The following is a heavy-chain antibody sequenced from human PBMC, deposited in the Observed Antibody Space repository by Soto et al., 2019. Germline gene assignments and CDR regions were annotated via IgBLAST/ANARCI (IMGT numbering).Heavy chain of an antibody. V-gene: IGHV4-30-2*01. Sequence: QLQLQESGSGLVKPSQTLSLTCAVSGGSISSGGYSWSWIRQPPGKGLEWIGYIYHSGSTYYNPSLKSRVTISVDKSTTQFSLKRSSVTAADTAVYYCAAGGGLPRYYWGQGTLVTVSS. CDR3: AAGGGLPRYY. D-gene: IGHD5-12*01. J-gene: IGHJ4*02. CDR1: GGSISSGGYS. CDR2: IYHSGST.